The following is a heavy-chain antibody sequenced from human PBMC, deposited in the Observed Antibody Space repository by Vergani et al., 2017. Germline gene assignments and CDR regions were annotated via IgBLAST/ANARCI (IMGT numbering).Heavy chain of an antibody. D-gene: IGHD3-22*01. CDR1: GYTFTSYY. CDR3: ARASNYYDSSGYYFGAY. CDR2: IIPILGIA. J-gene: IGHJ4*02. Sequence: QVQLVQSGAEVKKPGASVKVSCKASGYTFTSYYMHWVRQAPGQGLEWMGRIIPILGIANYAQKFQGRVTITADESTSTAYMELSSLRSEDTAVYYCARASNYYDSSGYYFGAYWGQGTLVTVSS. V-gene: IGHV1-69*09.